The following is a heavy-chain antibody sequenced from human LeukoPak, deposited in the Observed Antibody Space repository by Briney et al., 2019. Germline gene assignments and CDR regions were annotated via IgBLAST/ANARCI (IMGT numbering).Heavy chain of an antibody. V-gene: IGHV5-51*01. D-gene: IGHD5-18*01. CDR3: ARHVRGYSYGYGLLYFDY. CDR2: IYPGDSDT. CDR1: GYSFTSYW. J-gene: IGHJ4*02. Sequence: GESLKISCKGSGYSFTSYWIGWVRQMPGKGLEWMGIIYPGDSDTRYSPSFQGQVTISADKSISTAYLQWSSLKASDTAMYYCARHVRGYSYGYGLLYFDYWGQGTLVSVSS.